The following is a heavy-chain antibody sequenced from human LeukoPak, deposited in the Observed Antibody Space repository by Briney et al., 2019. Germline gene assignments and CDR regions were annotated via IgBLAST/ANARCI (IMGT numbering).Heavy chain of an antibody. D-gene: IGHD6-25*01. CDR3: ARYGFSSVWQGGWHAFDI. Sequence: RASVKVSCKPSGYTFTSYYMHWVRQAPGQGLEWMGIINTTTGDITYAQKFQGRVTMTRDISTSTVYMDLSSLRSEDTAVYYCARYGFSSVWQGGWHAFDIWGQGTLVIVSS. V-gene: IGHV1-46*01. CDR1: GYTFTSYY. CDR2: INTTTGDI. J-gene: IGHJ3*02.